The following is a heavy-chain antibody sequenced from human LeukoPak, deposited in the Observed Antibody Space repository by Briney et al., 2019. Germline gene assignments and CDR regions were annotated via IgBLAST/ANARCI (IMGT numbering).Heavy chain of an antibody. CDR2: MNPNSGNT. CDR3: ARGLGRTAMVTRGGVRFDY. CDR1: GYTFTSYD. D-gene: IGHD5-18*01. Sequence: ASVKVSCKASGYTFTSYDINRVRQATGQGLEWMGWMNPNSGNTGYAQKFQGRVAMTRNTSITTAYMELSSLRSEDTAVYYCARGLGRTAMVTRGGVRFDYWGQGTLVTVSS. J-gene: IGHJ4*02. V-gene: IGHV1-8*01.